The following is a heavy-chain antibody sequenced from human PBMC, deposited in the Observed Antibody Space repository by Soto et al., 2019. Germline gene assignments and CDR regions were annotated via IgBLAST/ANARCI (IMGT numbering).Heavy chain of an antibody. Sequence: SETLSLTCTVSGGSISSGDYYWSWIRPPPGKGLEWIGYIYYSGSTYYNPSLKSRVTISVDTSKNQFSLKLSSVTAADTAVYYCARGSHGSGSYSLLSFQSVDFDYWGQGTLVTVSS. J-gene: IGHJ4*02. D-gene: IGHD3-10*01. V-gene: IGHV4-30-4*01. CDR2: IYYSGST. CDR1: GGSISSGDYY. CDR3: ARGSHGSGSYSLLSFQSVDFDY.